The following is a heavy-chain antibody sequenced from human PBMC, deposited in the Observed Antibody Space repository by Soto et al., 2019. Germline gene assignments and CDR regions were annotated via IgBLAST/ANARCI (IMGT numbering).Heavy chain of an antibody. CDR2: IYYSGST. Sequence: SETLSLTCTVSGGSISSYYWSWIRQPPGKGLEWIGYIYYSGSTNYNPSLKSRVTISVDTSKNQFSLKLSSVTAADTAVYYRVRLHFCSGSYLIPLPYYYGMDVWGQGTTVTVS. CDR3: VRLHFCSGSYLIPLPYYYGMDV. D-gene: IGHD3-10*02. V-gene: IGHV4-59*08. J-gene: IGHJ6*02. CDR1: GGSISSYY.